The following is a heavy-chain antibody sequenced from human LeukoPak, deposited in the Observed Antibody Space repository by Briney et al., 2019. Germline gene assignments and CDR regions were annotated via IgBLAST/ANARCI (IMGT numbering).Heavy chain of an antibody. CDR3: AKVWALGGNFDAIHI. CDR1: GFTFTSNG. J-gene: IGHJ3*02. Sequence: TGGSLRLSCAVSGFTFTSNGFHWVRQAPGKGLEWVTFTPFDGTNEYYSNSVKGRFSISRDNSKNTVYLQMNSLRNEDTAVYCCAKVWALGGNFDAIHIWGQGTMVTVSS. CDR2: TPFDGTNE. D-gene: IGHD3-16*01. V-gene: IGHV3-30*02.